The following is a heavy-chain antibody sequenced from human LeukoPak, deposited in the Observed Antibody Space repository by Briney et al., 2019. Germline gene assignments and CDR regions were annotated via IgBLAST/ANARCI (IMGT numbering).Heavy chain of an antibody. J-gene: IGHJ6*02. CDR1: GFTFSSYS. CDR3: ARGLQYHYGMDV. V-gene: IGHV3-21*01. Sequence: GGSLRLSCAASGFTFSSYSMNWVRQAPGKGLEWVSSISSSSSYIYYADSVKGQFTISRGNAKNSLYLQMNSLRAEDTAVYYCARGLQYHYGMDVWGQGTTVTVSS. CDR2: ISSSSSYI.